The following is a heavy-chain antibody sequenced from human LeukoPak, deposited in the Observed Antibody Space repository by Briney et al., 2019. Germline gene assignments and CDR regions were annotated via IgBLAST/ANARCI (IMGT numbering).Heavy chain of an antibody. D-gene: IGHD4-17*01. J-gene: IGHJ6*03. Sequence: PGGSLRLSCAASGFTFSNYWMSWVRQAPGKGLEWVANIKQDGSEKYYVDSVKGRFTISRDNSKNTLYLQMNSLRAEDTAVYYCAKAAVTIYYYYYYMDVWGKGTTVTISS. CDR3: AKAAVTIYYYYYYMDV. CDR2: IKQDGSEK. V-gene: IGHV3-7*03. CDR1: GFTFSNYW.